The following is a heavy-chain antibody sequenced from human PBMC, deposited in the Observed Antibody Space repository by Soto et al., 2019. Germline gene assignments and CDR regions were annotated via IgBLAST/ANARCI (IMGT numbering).Heavy chain of an antibody. V-gene: IGHV3-74*01. Sequence: EVQLAESGGGLVLTGGSLRLSCAASGFSFVPYWMHWVRQVPGEGLAWVSRINGNADNSDYADSVKGRFTISRDNAMNRLYLQMDSLRADDTGVYYCVRDFRGAVAGSEFDHWGQGTLVTVSS. D-gene: IGHD6-19*01. CDR2: INGNADNS. J-gene: IGHJ4*02. CDR3: VRDFRGAVAGSEFDH. CDR1: GFSFVPYW.